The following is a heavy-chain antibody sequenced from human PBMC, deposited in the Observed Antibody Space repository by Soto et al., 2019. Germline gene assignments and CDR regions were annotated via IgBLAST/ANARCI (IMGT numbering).Heavy chain of an antibody. Sequence: QITLKESGPTLVKPTQTLTLTCTFSGFSLSTSGVGVGWIRQPPGKALEWLALIYWDDDKRYSPSLKSRLTTTKDXXKXQXGLTMTNMDPVDTATYYCAHRRAPEWLRLAPSYFDYWGQGTLVTVSS. J-gene: IGHJ4*02. CDR3: AHRRAPEWLRLAPSYFDY. CDR1: GFSLSTSGVG. D-gene: IGHD5-12*01. CDR2: IYWDDDK. V-gene: IGHV2-5*02.